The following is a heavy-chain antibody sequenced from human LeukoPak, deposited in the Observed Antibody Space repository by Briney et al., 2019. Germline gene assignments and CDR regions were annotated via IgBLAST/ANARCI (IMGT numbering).Heavy chain of an antibody. D-gene: IGHD4-17*01. J-gene: IGHJ4*02. CDR2: IKSKTDGGAT. V-gene: IGHV3-15*01. CDR3: ARIRTVTTSQRFFDY. Sequence: GSLRLSRVSSGFSFSNYAMSWVRQAPGKGLEWVGRIKSKTDGGATDYAAPVKGRFTISRDDSKNTLYLQMNSLKTEDTAVYYCARIRTVTTSQRFFDYWGQGTLVTVSS. CDR1: GFSFSNYA.